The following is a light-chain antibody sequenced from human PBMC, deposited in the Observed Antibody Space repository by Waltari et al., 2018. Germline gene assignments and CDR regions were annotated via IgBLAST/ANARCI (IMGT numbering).Light chain of an antibody. Sequence: DIVMTQSPDSLAVSLGERATIKCKSSQSVLYSSNNKNYLAWYQQKAGQSPKLRIYWASARESGVPDRFSGSGSGTDFTLTINSLQAEDVAVYYCQQFYSTPRTFGQGTKVEIK. J-gene: IGKJ1*01. CDR3: QQFYSTPRT. CDR1: QSVLYSSNNKNY. CDR2: WAS. V-gene: IGKV4-1*01.